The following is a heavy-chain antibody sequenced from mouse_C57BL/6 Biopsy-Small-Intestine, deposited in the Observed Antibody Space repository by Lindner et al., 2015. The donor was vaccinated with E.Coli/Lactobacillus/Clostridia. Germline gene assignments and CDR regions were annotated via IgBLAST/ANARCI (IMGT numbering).Heavy chain of an antibody. J-gene: IGHJ4*01. CDR1: GYTFTNYW. V-gene: IGHV1-63*01. CDR2: IYPGGGYT. D-gene: IGHD2-1*01. Sequence: LQESGAELVRPGTSVKMSCKASGYTFTNYWIGWAKQRPGHGLEWIGDIYPGGGYTNYNEKFKGKATLTADKSSSTAYMQFSSLTSEDSAIYYCARSGYGNYEAMDYWGRRNLSHRLL. CDR3: ARSGYGNYEAMDY.